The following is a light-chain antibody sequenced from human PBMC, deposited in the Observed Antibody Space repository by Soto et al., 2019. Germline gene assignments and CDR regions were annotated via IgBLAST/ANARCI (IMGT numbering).Light chain of an antibody. J-gene: IGLJ2*01. CDR2: RNN. CDR1: SSNIGSYY. CDR3: AAWDDSLSVL. Sequence: QSVLTQPPSASGTPGQRVTISCSGSSSNIGSYYVYWYQQLPGTAPKLLIYRNNQRPSGVPDRFSGSKSGTSASLAISGLRSEDEADYYCAAWDDSLSVLFGGWTKLTVL. V-gene: IGLV1-47*01.